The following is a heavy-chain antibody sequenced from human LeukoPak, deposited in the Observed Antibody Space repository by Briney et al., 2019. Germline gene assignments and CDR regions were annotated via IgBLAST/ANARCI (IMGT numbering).Heavy chain of an antibody. D-gene: IGHD5-24*01. J-gene: IGHJ4*02. Sequence: GRSLRLSCAASGFTFSSYGMHWVRQAPGKGLEWVAVIWYDGSNKYYADSVKGRFTISRDNSKNTLYLQMNSLRAEDTAVYYCAREPERWLQLYYFDYWGQGTLVTVSS. CDR1: GFTFSSYG. V-gene: IGHV3-33*01. CDR3: AREPERWLQLYYFDY. CDR2: IWYDGSNK.